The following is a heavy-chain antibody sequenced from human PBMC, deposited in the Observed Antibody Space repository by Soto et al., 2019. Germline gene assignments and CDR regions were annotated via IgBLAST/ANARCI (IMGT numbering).Heavy chain of an antibody. J-gene: IGHJ6*02. D-gene: IGHD5-12*01. CDR3: AKDAAGYSGYDYRDYYYYGMDV. V-gene: IGHV3-23*01. CDR2: ISGSGGST. Sequence: GGSLRLSCAASGFTFSSYAMSWVRQAPGKGLEWVSAISGSGGSTYYADSVKGRFTISRDNSKNTLYLQMNSLRAEDTAVYYCAKDAAGYSGYDYRDYYYYGMDVWGHGTTVTV. CDR1: GFTFSSYA.